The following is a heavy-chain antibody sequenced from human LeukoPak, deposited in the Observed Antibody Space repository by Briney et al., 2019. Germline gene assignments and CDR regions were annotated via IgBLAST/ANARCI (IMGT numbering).Heavy chain of an antibody. CDR1: GFTFSSYS. CDR2: ISTSSSYI. Sequence: GGSLRLSCGASGFTFSSYSMNRVRQAPGKGLEWVSSISTSSSYIYYADSVKGRFTIPRDNAENSLYLQMNSLRAEDTAVYYCAADGGPLFDYWGQGTLVTVSS. CDR3: AADGGPLFDY. V-gene: IGHV3-21*01. D-gene: IGHD3-16*01. J-gene: IGHJ4*02.